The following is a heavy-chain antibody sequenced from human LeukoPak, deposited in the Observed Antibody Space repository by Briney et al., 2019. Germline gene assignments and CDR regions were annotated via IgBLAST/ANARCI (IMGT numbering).Heavy chain of an antibody. D-gene: IGHD3-10*01. V-gene: IGHV1-69*01. CDR1: GGTFSSYA. CDR3: ARGRDYYGSGSYYNWFDP. CDR2: IIPIFGTA. J-gene: IGHJ5*02. Sequence: GSSVKVSCKASGGTFSSYAISWVRQAPGQGLEWMGGIIPIFGTANYAQKFQGRVTITAGESTSTAYMELSSLRSEDTAVYYCARGRDYYGSGSYYNWFDPWGQGTLVTVSS.